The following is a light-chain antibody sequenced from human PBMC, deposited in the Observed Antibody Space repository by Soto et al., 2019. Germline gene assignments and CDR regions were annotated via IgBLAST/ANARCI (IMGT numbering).Light chain of an antibody. J-gene: IGKJ2*01. CDR2: GAS. V-gene: IGKV3-20*01. CDR3: HQYGRSPPYT. CDR1: QSVSSNF. Sequence: EIVLTQSPGTLSLSPGERATLSCRASQSVSSNFLAWYQQKPGQAPRLLIYGASSRATGIPDRFSGSGSGTDFTLTISRLEPEDFAVNYCHQYGRSPPYTFGQGTTLEIK.